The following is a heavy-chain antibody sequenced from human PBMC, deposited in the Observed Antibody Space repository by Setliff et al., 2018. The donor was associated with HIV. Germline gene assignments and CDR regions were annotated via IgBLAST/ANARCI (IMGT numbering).Heavy chain of an antibody. V-gene: IGHV4-38-2*01. J-gene: IGHJ3*02. D-gene: IGHD3-16*01. CDR1: GYSISSGYY. Sequence: SETLSLTCAVSGYSISSGYYWGWIRQPPGKGLEWIGSIYHSGSTYYNPSLKSRVTISVDTSKNQFSLKLSSVTAADTAVYYCARRTIWGDAFAIWGQGKMVTVSS. CDR3: ARRTIWGDAFAI. CDR2: IYHSGST.